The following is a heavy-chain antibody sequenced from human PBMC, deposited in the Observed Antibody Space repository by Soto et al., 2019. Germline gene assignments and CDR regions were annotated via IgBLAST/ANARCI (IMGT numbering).Heavy chain of an antibody. D-gene: IGHD5-18*01. Sequence: PGESLKISCKGSGYSFTSYWIGWVRQMPGKGLEWMGIIYPGYSDTRYSPSFQGQVTISADKSISNAYLQWSSLKASDTAMYYCMRPSGGYSYGYVPGVAFDIWGQGTMVTVSS. J-gene: IGHJ3*02. CDR3: MRPSGGYSYGYVPGVAFDI. V-gene: IGHV5-51*01. CDR2: IYPGYSDT. CDR1: GYSFTSYW.